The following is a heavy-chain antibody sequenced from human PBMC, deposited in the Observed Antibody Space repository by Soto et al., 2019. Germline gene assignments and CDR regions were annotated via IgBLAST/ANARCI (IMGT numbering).Heavy chain of an antibody. J-gene: IGHJ4*02. CDR2: IYRSGTT. CDR3: ARTHSGSYYSVFNY. D-gene: IGHD1-26*01. Sequence: SDTLSLTCVVPNFSISSGYYWGWIRQSPVKGLEWIASIYRSGTTSYNPSLKSRVTISVDSSKNQFSLMLTAVTAADTAVYYCARTHSGSYYSVFNYWGRGSLVTVSS. CDR1: NFSISSGYY. V-gene: IGHV4-38-2*01.